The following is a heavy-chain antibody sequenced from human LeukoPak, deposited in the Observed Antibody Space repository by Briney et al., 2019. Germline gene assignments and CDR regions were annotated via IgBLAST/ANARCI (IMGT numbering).Heavy chain of an antibody. CDR3: VYCSRAICETTLDY. D-gene: IGHD2-2*01. J-gene: IGHJ4*02. CDR2: IKQDGSDK. Sequence: PGGSLRLSCAASGFTFSSYWMSWVRQAPGKGLEWVANIKQDGSDKYYVDSVKGRFTISRDNAKNSLYLQMNSLRAEDTAVYYCVYCSRAICETTLDYWGQGTLVTVSS. V-gene: IGHV3-7*03. CDR1: GFTFSSYW.